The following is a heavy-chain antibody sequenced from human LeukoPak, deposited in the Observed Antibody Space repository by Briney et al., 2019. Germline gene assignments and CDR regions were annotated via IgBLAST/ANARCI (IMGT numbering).Heavy chain of an antibody. Sequence: SETLSLTCTVSGGSISSGDYYWSWIRQPPGKGLEWIGRIYTSGSTNYNPSLKSRVTMSVDTSKNQFSLKLSSVTAADTAVYYCARNPFYGDYDYWGQGTLVTVSS. CDR1: GGSISSGDYY. CDR3: ARNPFYGDYDY. J-gene: IGHJ4*02. CDR2: IYTSGST. V-gene: IGHV4-61*02. D-gene: IGHD4-17*01.